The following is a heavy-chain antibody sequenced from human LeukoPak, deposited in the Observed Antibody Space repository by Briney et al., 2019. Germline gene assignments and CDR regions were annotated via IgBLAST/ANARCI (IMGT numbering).Heavy chain of an antibody. CDR1: GFTFSNYW. CDR2: INTDGRST. Sequence: GGSLRLSCAASGFTFSNYWMHWVRQAPGKGLVWVSRINTDGRSTIYADSVKGRFTISRDNAKNTLYLQMNSLRAEDTAVYYCARVLVVAGTGASDFWGQGTMVTVSS. J-gene: IGHJ3*01. V-gene: IGHV3-74*01. D-gene: IGHD6-19*01. CDR3: ARVLVVAGTGASDF.